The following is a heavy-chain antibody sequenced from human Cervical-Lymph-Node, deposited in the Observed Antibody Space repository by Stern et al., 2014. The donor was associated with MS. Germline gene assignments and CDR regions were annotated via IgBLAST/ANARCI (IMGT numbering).Heavy chain of an antibody. CDR2: ISYDGSNK. CDR1: GFTFSSYG. J-gene: IGHJ6*02. CDR3: AKDHITGTAYYGMDV. Sequence: QVQLVESGGGVVQPGRSLRLSCAASGFTFSSYGMHWVRQAPGKGLEWVAVISYDGSNKYYADSVKGRFTISRDNSKNTLYLQMNSLRAEDTAVYYCAKDHITGTAYYGMDVWGQGTTVTVSS. V-gene: IGHV3-30*18. D-gene: IGHD1-20*01.